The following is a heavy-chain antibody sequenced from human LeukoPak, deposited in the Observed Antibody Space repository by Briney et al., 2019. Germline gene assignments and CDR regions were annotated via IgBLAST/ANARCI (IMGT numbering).Heavy chain of an antibody. CDR1: GFTFSNSW. CDR3: AKDHDY. Sequence: SGGSLRLSCAASGFTFSNSWMHWVRQAPGKGLEWVSGINWNGGSTGYADSVKGRFTISRDNSKNTLYLQMNSLRAEDTAVYYCAKDHDYWGQGTLVTVSS. J-gene: IGHJ4*02. V-gene: IGHV3-20*04. CDR2: INWNGGST.